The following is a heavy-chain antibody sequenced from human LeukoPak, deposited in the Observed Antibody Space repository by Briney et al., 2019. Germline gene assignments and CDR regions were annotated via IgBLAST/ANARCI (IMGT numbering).Heavy chain of an antibody. CDR1: GYTFTSYD. Sequence: ASVTVSCKASGYTFTSYDIHWVRQATGQGLESMGWMNPNSGNTGYAKKFQGRVTMTRNTSISTAYMELSSLRSEDTAVYDCARGTLRYCSGGSCYYYWGQGTLVTVSS. V-gene: IGHV1-8*01. D-gene: IGHD2-15*01. CDR3: ARGTLRYCSGGSCYYY. J-gene: IGHJ4*02. CDR2: MNPNSGNT.